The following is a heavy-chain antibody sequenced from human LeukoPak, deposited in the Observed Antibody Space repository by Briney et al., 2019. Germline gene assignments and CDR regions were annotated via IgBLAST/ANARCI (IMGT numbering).Heavy chain of an antibody. V-gene: IGHV3-23*01. Sequence: GGSLRLARAVSGFTFSNSAVRWVRQAPGTGLEWVGSLTDSGDATYYAVSVKGRLTISRDNSNSTLYLHISGLRDEDTAVYYCARGYSHNSGGWLDPWGQGTLVTVSS. CDR2: LTDSGDAT. CDR3: ARGYSHNSGGWLDP. J-gene: IGHJ5*02. D-gene: IGHD5-12*01. CDR1: GFTFSNSA.